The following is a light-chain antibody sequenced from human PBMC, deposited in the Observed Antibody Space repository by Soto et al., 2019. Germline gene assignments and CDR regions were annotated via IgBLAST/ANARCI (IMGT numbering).Light chain of an antibody. Sequence: QSALTQPASVSGSPGQSITISCTGTSSDVGGYNYGSWYQQHPGKAPKLMIYEVNNRPSGVSNRFYGSKSGNTASLTISGLQAEDEADYYCSSFTTSSTRIFGGGTKLTVL. CDR1: SSDVGGYNY. CDR3: SSFTTSSTRI. J-gene: IGLJ2*01. CDR2: EVN. V-gene: IGLV2-14*01.